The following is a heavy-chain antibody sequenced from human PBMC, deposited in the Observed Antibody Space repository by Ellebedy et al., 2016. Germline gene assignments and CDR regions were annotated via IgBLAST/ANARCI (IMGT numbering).Heavy chain of an antibody. V-gene: IGHV1-2*04. J-gene: IGHJ4*02. CDR3: AREGDGYSYGLLN. D-gene: IGHD5-18*01. CDR2: INPNSGGT. Sequence: ASVKVSCKASGYTFTGYYMHWVRQAPGQGLEWMGWINPNSGGTNYAQKFQGWVTMTRDTSISTVYMELSSLRSEDTAVYYCAREGDGYSYGLLNWGQGTLVTVSS. CDR1: GYTFTGYY.